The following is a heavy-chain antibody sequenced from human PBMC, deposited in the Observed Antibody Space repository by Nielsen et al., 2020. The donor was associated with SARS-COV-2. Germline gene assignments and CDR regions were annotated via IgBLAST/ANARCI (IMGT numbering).Heavy chain of an antibody. V-gene: IGHV3-23*01. J-gene: IGHJ4*02. D-gene: IGHD3-10*01. CDR2: ISGGGGNT. Sequence: GGSLRLSCAASGFTFSTYAMSWVRQAPGKGLEWVSGISGGGGNTFYADSVKGRFTISRDNSKNTLYLQMNSLRAEDTAVYYCAKEGRAYYGSGGSFDYWGQGTLVTVSS. CDR1: GFTFSTYA. CDR3: AKEGRAYYGSGGSFDY.